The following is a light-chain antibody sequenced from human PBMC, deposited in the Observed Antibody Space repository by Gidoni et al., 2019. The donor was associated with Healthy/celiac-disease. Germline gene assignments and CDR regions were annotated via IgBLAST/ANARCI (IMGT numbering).Light chain of an antibody. Sequence: DIQLTQSPSFLSASVGDRITITCQASQGISSYLAWYQQKPGKAPKLLIYAASALQSGVPSRFSGSGSGTEFTLTISSLQPEDFATYYCHQITFGQGTRLEIK. CDR3: HQIT. CDR1: QGISSY. V-gene: IGKV1-9*01. J-gene: IGKJ5*01. CDR2: AAS.